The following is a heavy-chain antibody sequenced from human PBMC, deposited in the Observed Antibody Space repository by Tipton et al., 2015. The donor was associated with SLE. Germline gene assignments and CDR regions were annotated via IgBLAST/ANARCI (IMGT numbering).Heavy chain of an antibody. CDR3: ARDLNRGSDYAAFGFDI. CDR2: IFHSGIT. CDR1: GFTFSTYA. D-gene: IGHD1-26*01. Sequence: SLRLSCAASGFTFSTYAMHWVRQAPGKGLEWIGEIFHSGITNSPPSLRGRVIVSLDKSKNQFSLTLTSVVAADTAVYYCARDLNRGSDYAAFGFDIWGQGTMVTVSS. J-gene: IGHJ3*02. V-gene: IGHV4-4*02.